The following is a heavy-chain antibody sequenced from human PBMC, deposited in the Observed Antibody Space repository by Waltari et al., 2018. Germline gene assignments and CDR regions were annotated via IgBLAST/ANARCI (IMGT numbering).Heavy chain of an antibody. D-gene: IGHD3-16*01. J-gene: IGHJ4*02. CDR2: IKPDGSEK. CDR3: ASGGGRPFDY. V-gene: IGHV3-7*01. CDR1: GVTFSTTW. Sequence: EVQLVESGGALVQPGGSVRLHCAASGVTFSTTWMCWVRQTPGKGLEWVANIKPDGSEKYYVDSVKGRFTISRDNAKNSLYLQMNSLRAEDTAVYFCASGGGRPFDYWGQGTLVTVSS.